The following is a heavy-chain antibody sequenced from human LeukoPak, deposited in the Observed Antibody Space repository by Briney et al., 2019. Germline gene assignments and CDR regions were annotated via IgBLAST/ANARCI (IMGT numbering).Heavy chain of an antibody. V-gene: IGHV1-18*01. CDR3: ARDILASRSGLYRYYGMDV. D-gene: IGHD6-19*01. CDR2: ISAYNGNT. CDR1: GYTFTSYG. J-gene: IGHJ6*02. Sequence: VKVSCKASGYTFTSYGINWVRQAPGQGLEWMGWISAYNGNTNYAQKLQGRVTMTTDTSTSTAYMELRSLRSDDTAVYYCARDILASRSGLYRYYGMDVWGQGTTVTVSS.